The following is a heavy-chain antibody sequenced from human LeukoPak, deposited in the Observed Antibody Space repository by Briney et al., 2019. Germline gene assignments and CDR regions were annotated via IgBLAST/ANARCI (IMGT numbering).Heavy chain of an antibody. Sequence: SETLSLTCTVSGRSISSYYWIWLRQPTGKGLVWIGYIYTSGSTNYNPSLKRRVTISVDTSKDQFSLKLSSVTAADTAVYYCARRVRGSYFDYWGQGTLVTVSS. V-gene: IGHV4-4*09. CDR3: ARRVRGSYFDY. D-gene: IGHD1-26*01. CDR1: GRSISSYY. CDR2: IYTSGST. J-gene: IGHJ4*02.